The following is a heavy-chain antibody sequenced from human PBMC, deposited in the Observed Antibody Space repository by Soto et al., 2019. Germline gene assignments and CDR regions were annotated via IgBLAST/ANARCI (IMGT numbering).Heavy chain of an antibody. D-gene: IGHD3-3*01. Sequence: SVKVSCKASGFTFSSSAVQWVRQTRGQRLEWIGWIVVGSGNTNYAQKFQERVTITRDMSTSTAYMELTSLRSEDTAVYYCAADNDFWSGHYSFDYWGQGTLVTVPS. J-gene: IGHJ4*02. CDR3: AADNDFWSGHYSFDY. CDR2: IVVGSGNT. V-gene: IGHV1-58*01. CDR1: GFTFSSSA.